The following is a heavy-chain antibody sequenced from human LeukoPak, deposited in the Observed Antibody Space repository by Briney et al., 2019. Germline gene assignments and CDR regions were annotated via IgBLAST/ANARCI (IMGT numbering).Heavy chain of an antibody. Sequence: KPSETLSLTCTVSGGSISSYYWSWIRQPPGKGLEWIGYIYYSGSTNYNPSLKSRVTISVDTSKNQFSLKLSSVTAADTAVYYCARGVLGNFDYWGQGTLVTVSS. J-gene: IGHJ4*02. D-gene: IGHD7-27*01. CDR1: GGSISSYY. CDR2: IYYSGST. V-gene: IGHV4-59*01. CDR3: ARGVLGNFDY.